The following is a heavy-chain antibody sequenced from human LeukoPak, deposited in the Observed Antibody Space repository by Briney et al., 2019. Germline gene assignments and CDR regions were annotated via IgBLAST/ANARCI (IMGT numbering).Heavy chain of an antibody. D-gene: IGHD2-2*01. Sequence: PGGSLRLSCVASGFTFRSYAMSWVRQAPGKGLEWVSDISGSGEITDYADSVKGRFTISRDNSKNTVYLQMNSLRVEDTAVYYCARAPTVLVGYCSSSSCQADYWGQGTLVTVSS. CDR1: GFTFRSYA. J-gene: IGHJ4*02. CDR3: ARAPTVLVGYCSSSSCQADY. V-gene: IGHV3-23*01. CDR2: ISGSGEIT.